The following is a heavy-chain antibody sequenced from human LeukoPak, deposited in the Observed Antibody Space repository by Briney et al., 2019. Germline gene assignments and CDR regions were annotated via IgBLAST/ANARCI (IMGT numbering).Heavy chain of an antibody. CDR3: ARVHRMQPWLPSSGAHYYYYMDV. V-gene: IGHV4-34*01. J-gene: IGHJ6*03. Sequence: SETLSLTCAVYGGSFSVDYWSWIRQPPGKGLEWSGEINHSGSTNYNPSLKSRVTISVDTSKNQFSLKLTSVTAADTARFYCARVHRMQPWLPSSGAHYYYYMDVWGKGTTVAVSS. CDR2: INHSGST. D-gene: IGHD5-18*01. CDR1: GGSFSVDY.